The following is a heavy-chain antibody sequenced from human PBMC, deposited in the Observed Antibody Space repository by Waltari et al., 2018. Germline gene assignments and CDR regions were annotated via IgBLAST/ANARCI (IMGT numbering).Heavy chain of an antibody. D-gene: IGHD3-10*01. V-gene: IGHV3-53*01. J-gene: IGHJ3*02. CDR1: GFTVSSNY. CDR3: ARDPPWFGEGGAFDI. Sequence: EVQLVESGGGLIQPGGSLRLSCAASGFTVSSNYMSWVRQAPGKGMEWVSVIYSGGSTYYADSGKGRFTIARDNSKNTLYLQMNSLRAEDTAVYYCARDPPWFGEGGAFDIWGQGTMVTVSS. CDR2: IYSGGST.